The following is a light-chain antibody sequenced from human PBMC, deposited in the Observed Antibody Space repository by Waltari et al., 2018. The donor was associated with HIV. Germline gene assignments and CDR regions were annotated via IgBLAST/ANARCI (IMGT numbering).Light chain of an antibody. CDR1: TSNIEMTY. CDR3: ETGSGSVTFPV. Sequence: QSVLTQPPSVSAAPGQKVTISCAASTSNIEMTYVSWYQQFPGTAPKLLIYENTKRPSGISYRFSGSKSGTSATLDIAGLQTGDEADYYCETGSGSVTFPVFGSGTKVTVL. CDR2: ENT. J-gene: IGLJ1*01. V-gene: IGLV1-51*01.